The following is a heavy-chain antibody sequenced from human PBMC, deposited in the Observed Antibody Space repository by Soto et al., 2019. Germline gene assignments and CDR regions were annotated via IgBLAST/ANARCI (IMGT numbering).Heavy chain of an antibody. CDR1: GFTFSIYA. V-gene: IGHV3-23*01. J-gene: IGHJ4*02. Sequence: GGSLRLSCAASGFTFSIYAMSWVRHAPGKGLEWDSAISGSGGSTYYADSVKGRFTISRDNSKNTLYLQMNSLRAEDTAVYYCAKGKCSGGTCRGYFDYWGQGTLVTVSS. D-gene: IGHD2-15*01. CDR3: AKGKCSGGTCRGYFDY. CDR2: ISGSGGST.